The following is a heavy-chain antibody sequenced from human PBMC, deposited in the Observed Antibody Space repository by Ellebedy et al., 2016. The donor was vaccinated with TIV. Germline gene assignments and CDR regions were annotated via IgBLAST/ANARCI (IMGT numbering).Heavy chain of an antibody. D-gene: IGHD5-12*01. V-gene: IGHV3-72*01. CDR1: GFTFSDHY. CDR2: IRNEAKSYTT. CDR3: ARGTPGYTGYDDFDY. Sequence: PGGSLRLSCAASGFTFSDHYMDWVRQAPGKGLEWVGRIRNEAKSYTTEYAASVKVRLTISRDDSKNSLYLQMNSLKTEDTAVYYCARGTPGYTGYDDFDYWGQGTLVTVAS. J-gene: IGHJ4*02.